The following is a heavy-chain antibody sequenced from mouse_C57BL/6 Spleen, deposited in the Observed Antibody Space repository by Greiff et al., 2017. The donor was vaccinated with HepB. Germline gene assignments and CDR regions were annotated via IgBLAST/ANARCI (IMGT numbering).Heavy chain of an antibody. CDR1: GYSITSGYG. V-gene: IGHV3-2*02. D-gene: IGHD1-2*01. J-gene: IGHJ2*01. CDR3: ARTARIKY. CDR2: ISYSGST. Sequence: EVQLQQSGPGLVKPSQSLSLTCTVTGYSITSGYGWNWIRQFPGNKLEWMGYISYSGSTNYNPSLKSRISITRDTSKNQCFLQLNSVTTEDTATYYWARTARIKYWGQGTTLTGSS.